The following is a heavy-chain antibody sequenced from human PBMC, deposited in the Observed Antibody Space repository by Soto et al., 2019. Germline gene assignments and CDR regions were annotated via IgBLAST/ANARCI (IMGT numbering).Heavy chain of an antibody. D-gene: IGHD3-10*01. Sequence: QVQLQQWGAGLLRPSETLSLTCAFYGGSFDDFYGSWVRQSPGKGLEWVGEISHDGGTNYSPSLASRVSISVDTSKNQFSLHLRSVTAADTGLYYCARGQLVWYGDLTPYHRDMDVWGQGTTVTVSS. J-gene: IGHJ6*02. V-gene: IGHV4-34*02. CDR1: GGSFDDFY. CDR2: ISHDGGT. CDR3: ARGQLVWYGDLTPYHRDMDV.